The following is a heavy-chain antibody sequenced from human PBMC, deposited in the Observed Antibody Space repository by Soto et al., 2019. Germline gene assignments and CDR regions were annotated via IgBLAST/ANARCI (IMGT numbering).Heavy chain of an antibody. D-gene: IGHD3-16*01. CDR1: GDSISNYY. J-gene: IGHJ3*02. CDR2: IYYSGNT. Sequence: QVQLQESGPGLVKPSETLSLTCTVSGDSISNYYWSWIRQPPGKGLEWIGYIYYSGNTNYNPTLKRRVHISVHTSKRQFSLTPRSVTAADTAGYYCARRNDYEDFEAFGIWGQGTMVTVSS. V-gene: IGHV4-59*01. CDR3: ARRNDYEDFEAFGI.